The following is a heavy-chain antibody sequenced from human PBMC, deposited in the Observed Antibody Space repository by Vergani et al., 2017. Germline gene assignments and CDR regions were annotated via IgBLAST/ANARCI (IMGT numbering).Heavy chain of an antibody. CDR2: IYSTGST. CDR3: ARDPPLAAAEGAGYGMDV. J-gene: IGHJ6*02. D-gene: IGHD6-13*01. V-gene: IGHV4-59*12. Sequence: QVQLESGPGLVKPSETLSLTCTVSGGSFNTYYWSWIRQSPGKGLEWIGYIYSTGSTNYNPSLNSRVTMSVDTSKNQFSLKLSSVTAADTAVYYCARDPPLAAAEGAGYGMDVWGQGTTVTVSS. CDR1: GGSFNTYY.